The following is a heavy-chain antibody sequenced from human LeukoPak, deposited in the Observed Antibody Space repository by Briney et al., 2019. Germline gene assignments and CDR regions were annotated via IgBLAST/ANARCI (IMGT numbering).Heavy chain of an antibody. J-gene: IGHJ4*02. CDR3: AKRGVVIRVILVGFHKEAYYFDS. V-gene: IGHV3-23*01. Sequence: PGGSLRLSCAVSGITLSNYVMSWVRQAPGKGLEWVAGISDSGGGTNYADSVKGRFTISRDNPKNTLYLQMNSLRAEDTAVYFCAKRGVVIRVILVGFHKEAYYFDSWGQGALVTVSS. D-gene: IGHD3-22*01. CDR2: ISDSGGGT. CDR1: GITLSNYV.